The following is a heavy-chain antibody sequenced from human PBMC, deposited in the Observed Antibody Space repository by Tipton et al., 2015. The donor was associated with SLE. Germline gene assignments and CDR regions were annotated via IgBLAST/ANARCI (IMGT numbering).Heavy chain of an antibody. V-gene: IGHV4-61*02. CDR2: IYTSGST. Sequence: TLSLTCTVSGGSISSGSYYWSWIRQPAGKGLEWIGRIYTSGSTNYNPSLKSRVTISEDTSKQQFSLKLTSLTAADTAVYYCASPTYKGYWGQGTLVTVSS. CDR3: ASPTYKGY. CDR1: GGSISSGSYY. J-gene: IGHJ4*02. D-gene: IGHD1-1*01.